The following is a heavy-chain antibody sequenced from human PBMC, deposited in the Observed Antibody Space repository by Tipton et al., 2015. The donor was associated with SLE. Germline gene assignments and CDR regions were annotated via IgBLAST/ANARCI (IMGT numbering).Heavy chain of an antibody. Sequence: TLSLTCTVSGGSISSGGYYWSWIRQHPRKGLEWIGYIYYSGSTHYAPSLRSRVTISVDTSKNQFSLKLSSVTAADTAVYYCASYSSSYFDYWGQGTLVTVSS. J-gene: IGHJ4*02. CDR3: ASYSSSYFDY. CDR1: GGSISSGGYY. D-gene: IGHD6-6*01. CDR2: IYYSGST. V-gene: IGHV4-31*03.